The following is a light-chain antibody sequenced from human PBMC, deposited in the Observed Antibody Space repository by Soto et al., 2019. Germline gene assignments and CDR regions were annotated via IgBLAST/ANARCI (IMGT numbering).Light chain of an antibody. CDR2: GVS. Sequence: QSALTQPPSASGSPGQSVTISCTGTSSDVGGYNYVSWYQQHPGKAPKLMIYGVSKRPSGVPDRFSGSKSGNTASLTVSGLQAEDEADYYCSSYAGSNNFQVVFGGGTKVTVL. CDR3: SSYAGSNNFQVV. CDR1: SSDVGGYNY. J-gene: IGLJ2*01. V-gene: IGLV2-8*01.